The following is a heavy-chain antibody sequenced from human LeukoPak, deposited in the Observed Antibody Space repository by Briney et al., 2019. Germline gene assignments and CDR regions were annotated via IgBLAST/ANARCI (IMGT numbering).Heavy chain of an antibody. V-gene: IGHV3-23*01. CDR1: GFTFSSYG. J-gene: IGHJ4*02. CDR2: ISGSGGST. Sequence: GGTLRLSCAASGFTFSSYGMSWVRQAPGKGLEWVSAISGSGGSTYYADSVKGRFTISRDDASNSLYLQMNSLRVDDTAIYYCARDCEIGYSHGLCWGQGTLVTVSS. CDR3: ARDCEIGYSHGLC. D-gene: IGHD5-18*01.